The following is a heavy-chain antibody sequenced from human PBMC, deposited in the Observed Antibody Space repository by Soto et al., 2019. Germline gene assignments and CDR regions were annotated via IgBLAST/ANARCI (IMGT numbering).Heavy chain of an antibody. CDR2: IIPIFGTA. CDR1: GGTFSSCA. V-gene: IGHV1-69*13. D-gene: IGHD2-15*01. CDR3: ARIYCSGGSCYIGTDYYGMDV. J-gene: IGHJ6*02. Sequence: ASVKVSCKASGGTFSSCAISWVRQAPGQVLEWMGGIIPIFGTANYAQKFQGRVTITADESTSTAYMELSSLRSEDTAVYYCARIYCSGGSCYIGTDYYGMDVWGQGTTVTVSS.